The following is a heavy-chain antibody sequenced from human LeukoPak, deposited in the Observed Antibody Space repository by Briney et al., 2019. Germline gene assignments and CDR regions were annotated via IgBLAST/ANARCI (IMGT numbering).Heavy chain of an antibody. Sequence: SETLSLTCTVSGGSISSYYWSWIRQPPGKGLEWIGSIYYSGSTNYNPSLKSRVTISVDTSKNQFSLKLSSVTAADTAVYYCARGVVVITHNWFDPWAREPWSPSPQ. V-gene: IGHV4-59*01. CDR2: IYYSGST. CDR1: GGSISSYY. D-gene: IGHD3-22*01. J-gene: IGHJ5*02. CDR3: ARGVVVITHNWFDP.